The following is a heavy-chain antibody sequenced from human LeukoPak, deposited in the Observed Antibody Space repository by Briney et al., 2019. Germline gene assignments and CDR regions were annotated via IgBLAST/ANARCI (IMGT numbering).Heavy chain of an antibody. CDR3: AKAFREFGTSSSYSSFDT. CDR1: GFTFSSFA. Sequence: GGSLRLSCAASGFTFSSFALSWVRQAPGKGLEWVSGVSYTRIATYYADSVKGRFTISRDDSQNVLYLQMNGLRAEDTAVYFCAKAFREFGTSSSYSSFDTWGQGTMVTVSS. CDR2: VSYTRIAT. D-gene: IGHD5-18*01. V-gene: IGHV3-23*05. J-gene: IGHJ3*02.